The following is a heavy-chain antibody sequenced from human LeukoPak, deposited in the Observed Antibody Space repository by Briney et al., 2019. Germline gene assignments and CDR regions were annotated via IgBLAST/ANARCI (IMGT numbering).Heavy chain of an antibody. Sequence: QAGGSLRLSCAASGFTFSSYGMHWVRQAPGKGLEWVAFIRYDGSNKYYADSVKGRFTISRDNSKNTLYLQMNSLRSDDTAVYYCARGGAIVVVPAAMVSWGQGTLVTVSS. J-gene: IGHJ4*02. CDR1: GFTFSSYG. D-gene: IGHD2-2*01. CDR2: IRYDGSNK. V-gene: IGHV3-30*02. CDR3: ARGGAIVVVPAAMVS.